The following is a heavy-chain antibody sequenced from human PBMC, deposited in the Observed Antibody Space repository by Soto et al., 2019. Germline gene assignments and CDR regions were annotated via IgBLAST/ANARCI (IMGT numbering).Heavy chain of an antibody. D-gene: IGHD3-3*01. V-gene: IGHV1-69*02. CDR3: ARAYEIFGVVNWFDP. CDR1: GGTFSSYT. Sequence: SMKVSCKASGGTFSSYTISWVRQAPGQGLEWMGRIIPTLGIANYAQKFQGRVTITADKSTSTAYMELSSLRSEDKAVYYCARAYEIFGVVNWFDPCGQGPLVTVSS. CDR2: IIPTLGIA. J-gene: IGHJ5*02.